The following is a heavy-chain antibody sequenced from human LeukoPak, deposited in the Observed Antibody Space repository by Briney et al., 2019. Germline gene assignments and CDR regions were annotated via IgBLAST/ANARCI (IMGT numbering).Heavy chain of an antibody. J-gene: IGHJ5*02. CDR3: ARVEGLYWFDP. CDR1: GFTFSSYA. V-gene: IGHV3-30-3*01. CDR2: ISYDGSNK. Sequence: GGSLRLSCAASGFTFSSYAMHWVRQAPGKGLEWVAVISYDGSNKYYADSVKGRFTISRDNSKNTLYLQMNSLRAEDTAVYYCARVEGLYWFDPWGQGTLVTVSS.